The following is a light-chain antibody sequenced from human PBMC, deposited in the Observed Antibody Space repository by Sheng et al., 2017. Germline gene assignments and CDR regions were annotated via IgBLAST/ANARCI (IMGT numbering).Light chain of an antibody. J-gene: IGKJ4*01. CDR3: QQRSNWPLT. CDR2: AAS. CDR1: QTVPSGY. V-gene: IGKV3D-20*02. Sequence: IVLTQSPGTLSLSPGERATLSCRASQTVPSGYLAWYQQRPGQAPRLLIYAASSRATGIPARFSGSGSGTDFTLTISSLEPEDFAVYYCQQRSNWPLTFGGGTKVEIK.